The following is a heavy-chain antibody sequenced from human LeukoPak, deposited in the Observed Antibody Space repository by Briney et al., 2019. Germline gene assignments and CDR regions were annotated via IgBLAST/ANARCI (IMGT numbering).Heavy chain of an antibody. Sequence: GGSLRLSCVVSGFTVSSNYMSWVRQAPGRGLQWVSVLYSVGSTYYADSVKGRFTISRDNSKNTLYLQMNSLRAEDTAVYYCARDLTGDAYFDYWGQGTLVTVSS. CDR3: ARDLTGDAYFDY. J-gene: IGHJ4*02. CDR2: LYSVGST. D-gene: IGHD7-27*01. CDR1: GFTVSSNY. V-gene: IGHV3-66*01.